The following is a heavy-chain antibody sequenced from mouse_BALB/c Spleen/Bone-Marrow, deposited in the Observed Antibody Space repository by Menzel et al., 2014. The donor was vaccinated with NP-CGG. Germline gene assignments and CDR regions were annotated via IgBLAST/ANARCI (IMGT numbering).Heavy chain of an antibody. Sequence: VHVKQSGPELVTPGASVKMSCKASGYTFTSYVMHWVKQKPGQGLEWIGYFNPYNDVTNYNEKFKGKATLTSDKSSSAAYMELSSLTSENSAVYYCARKFYCCGSSPYLYFDVWGAGTTVTVSS. CDR2: FNPYNDVT. CDR1: GYTFTSYV. V-gene: IGHV1-14*01. J-gene: IGHJ1*01. CDR3: ARKFYCCGSSPYLYFDV. D-gene: IGHD1-1*01.